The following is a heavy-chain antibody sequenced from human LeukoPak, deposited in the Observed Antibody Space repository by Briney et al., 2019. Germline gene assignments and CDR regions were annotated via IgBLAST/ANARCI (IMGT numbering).Heavy chain of an antibody. CDR3: ARDPGFDSSGYDY. CDR1: GFTFSDYY. D-gene: IGHD3-22*01. Sequence: GRSLRLSCAASGFTFSDYYMSWIHQAPGKGLEWVSYISSSGSTIYYADSVKGRFTISRDNAKNSLYLQMNSLRAEDTAVYYCARDPGFDSSGYDYWGQGTLVTVSS. J-gene: IGHJ4*02. V-gene: IGHV3-11*01. CDR2: ISSSGSTI.